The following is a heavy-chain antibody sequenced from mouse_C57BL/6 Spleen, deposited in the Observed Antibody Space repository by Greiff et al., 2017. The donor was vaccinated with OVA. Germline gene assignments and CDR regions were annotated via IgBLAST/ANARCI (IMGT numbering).Heavy chain of an antibody. V-gene: IGHV1-36*01. CDR3: AIEAPVVANYYAMDY. D-gene: IGHD1-1*01. CDR1: GFTFTDYY. CDR2: VYPYNGGT. Sequence: VQLKESGPVLVKPGPSVKISCKASGFTFTDYYMHWVKQSHGKSLEWIGLVYPYNGGTSYNQKFKGKATLTVDTSSSTAYMELNSLTSEDSAVYYCAIEAPVVANYYAMDYWGQGTSVTVSS. J-gene: IGHJ4*01.